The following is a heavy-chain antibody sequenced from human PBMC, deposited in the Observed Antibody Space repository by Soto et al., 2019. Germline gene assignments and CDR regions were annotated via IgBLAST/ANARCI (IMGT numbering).Heavy chain of an antibody. J-gene: IGHJ3*02. CDR2: ISYSGST. V-gene: IGHV4-39*01. D-gene: IGHD2-8*01. CDR1: GGSISTSAYY. Sequence: QLQLQESGPGLEKPSETLSLTCTVSGGSISTSAYYWGWIRQPPGKGLEWIGIISYSGSTHYSPSIKSRVTMSVDTSKNQFFLKLSSVTAADTAVYYCARQRCSNGNCSAFDIWGQGTMVTVSS. CDR3: ARQRCSNGNCSAFDI.